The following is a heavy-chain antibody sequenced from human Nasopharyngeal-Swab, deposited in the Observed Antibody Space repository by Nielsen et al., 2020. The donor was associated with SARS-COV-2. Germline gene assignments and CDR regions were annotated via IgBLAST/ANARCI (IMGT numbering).Heavy chain of an antibody. CDR3: ARLGSFDQ. Sequence: GESLKISCAASGFTFSSYEMTWVRQAPGKGLEWIGRIRSRSNGGTTDYGAPLEGRFSISRDDSENTVYLQMNDLKAEDTAVYYCARLGSFDQWGQGTLVIVS. CDR1: GFTFSSYE. V-gene: IGHV3-15*01. CDR2: IRSRSNGGTT. J-gene: IGHJ4*02.